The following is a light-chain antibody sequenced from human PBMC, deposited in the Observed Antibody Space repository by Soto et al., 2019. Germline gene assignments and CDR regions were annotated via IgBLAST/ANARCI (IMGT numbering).Light chain of an antibody. CDR2: GAS. CDR1: QSVSNNY. Sequence: EIVLTQSPGTLSLSPGERATLSCRASQSVSNNYLAWYQQKPGQAPRLLMYGASSRATGIPDRFSGSGSGTDFTLTLSRLEPEDFAVYYCQQYGSSPWTVGQGTKVEIK. J-gene: IGKJ1*01. CDR3: QQYGSSPWT. V-gene: IGKV3-20*01.